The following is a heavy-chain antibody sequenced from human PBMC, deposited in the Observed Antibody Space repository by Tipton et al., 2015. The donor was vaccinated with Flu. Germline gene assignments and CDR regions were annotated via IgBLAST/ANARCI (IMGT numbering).Heavy chain of an antibody. V-gene: IGHV4-59*12. CDR1: GGPIGSYY. J-gene: IGHJ4*02. Sequence: TLSLTCTVSGGPIGSYYWNWVRQPPGKGLEWIGYIYNSEYTKYNPSLKSRVTISVDTSKKQFSLQLRSVTAADTAVYYCARDPSLGMPDYLDFWGQGTLVTAS. CDR3: ARDPSLGMPDYLDF. CDR2: IYNSEYT. D-gene: IGHD2-2*01.